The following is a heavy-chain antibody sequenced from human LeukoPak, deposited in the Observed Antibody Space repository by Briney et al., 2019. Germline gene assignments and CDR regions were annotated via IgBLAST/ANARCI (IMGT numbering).Heavy chain of an antibody. CDR2: INWNGGST. CDR3: ARVGGSSWYGGVNY. V-gene: IGHV3-20*01. CDR1: GFTFDDYG. Sequence: GGSLRLSCAASGFTFDDYGMSWVRQAPGKGLEWVSGINWNGGSTGYADSVKGRFTISRDNAKNSLYLQMNSLRAEDTALYHCARVGGSSWYGGVNYWGQGTLVTVSS. J-gene: IGHJ4*02. D-gene: IGHD6-13*01.